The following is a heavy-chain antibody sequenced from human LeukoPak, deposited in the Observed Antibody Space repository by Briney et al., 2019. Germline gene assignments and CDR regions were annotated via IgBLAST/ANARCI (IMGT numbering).Heavy chain of an antibody. CDR1: GFTVSTKY. D-gene: IGHD3-3*02. Sequence: GESLRLSCAASGFTVSTKYMNWVRQAPGKGLEWVSIIYSGATTYYADSVKGRFTISRDTSKNTVSLQMNSLRAEDTAVYFCARVGDHFHWNLDLWGRGTLVTVSS. J-gene: IGHJ2*01. V-gene: IGHV3-53*01. CDR2: IYSGATT. CDR3: ARVGDHFHWNLDL.